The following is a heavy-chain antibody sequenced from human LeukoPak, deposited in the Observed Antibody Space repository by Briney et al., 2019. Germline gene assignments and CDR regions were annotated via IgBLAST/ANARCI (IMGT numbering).Heavy chain of an antibody. CDR2: INPNSGGT. Sequence: ASVKVSCKASGYTFTGYYMHWVRQAPGQGLEWMGWINPNSGGTNYAQKFQGRVTMTRDTSISTAYMELSRLRSDDTAVYYCARDWAITMIVVADDYWGQGTLVTVSS. CDR3: ARDWAITMIVVADDY. D-gene: IGHD3-22*01. CDR1: GYTFTGYY. J-gene: IGHJ4*02. V-gene: IGHV1-2*02.